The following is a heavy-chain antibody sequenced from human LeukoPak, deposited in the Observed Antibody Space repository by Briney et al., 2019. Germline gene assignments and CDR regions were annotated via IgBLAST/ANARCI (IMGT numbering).Heavy chain of an antibody. CDR2: ISGSGGST. CDR1: AFTFSIFA. Sequence: GGSLRLSCAASAFTFSIFAMSWVRQAPGKGLEWVSTISGSGGSTHYADSVKGRFTISRDNSKNTLYLQMNSLRAEDTAVYYCERGYSYGWFDPWGQGALVTVSS. D-gene: IGHD5-12*01. CDR3: ERGYSYGWFDP. V-gene: IGHV3-23*01. J-gene: IGHJ5*02.